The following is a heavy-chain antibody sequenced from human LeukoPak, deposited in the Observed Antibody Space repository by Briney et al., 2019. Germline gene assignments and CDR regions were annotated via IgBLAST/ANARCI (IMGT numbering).Heavy chain of an antibody. CDR3: AKDRVLNYYDSSGLDAFDT. CDR2: ISGSGGST. Sequence: GGSLRLSCAASGFTFSSYAMSWVRQAPGKGLEWVSAISGSGGSTYYADSVKGRFTISRDNSKNTLYLQMNSLRAEDTAVYYFAKDRVLNYYDSSGLDAFDTWGQGTMVTVSS. V-gene: IGHV3-23*01. D-gene: IGHD3-22*01. J-gene: IGHJ3*02. CDR1: GFTFSSYA.